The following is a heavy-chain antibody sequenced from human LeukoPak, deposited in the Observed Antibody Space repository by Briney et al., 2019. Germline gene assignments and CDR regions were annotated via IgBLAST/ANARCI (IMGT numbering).Heavy chain of an antibody. V-gene: IGHV3-21*01. J-gene: IGHJ5*02. CDR2: ISSSSSYI. CDR3: ARDRSPYCGGDCYSRWFDP. CDR1: GFTFSSYS. Sequence: GGSLRLSCAASGFTFSSYSMNWVRQAPGKGLEWVSSISSSSSYIYYADSVKGRFTISRDNAKNSLYLQMNSLRAEDTAVYYCARDRSPYCGGDCYSRWFDPWGQGTLVTVSS. D-gene: IGHD2-21*02.